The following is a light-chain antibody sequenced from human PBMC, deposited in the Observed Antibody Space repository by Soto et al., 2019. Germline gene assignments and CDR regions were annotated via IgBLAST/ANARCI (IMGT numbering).Light chain of an antibody. V-gene: IGKV3-20*01. J-gene: IGKJ1*01. Sequence: EILLTQSPGTLSLSPGERATLSCRAIQRVSSTYIAWYQVKPGQAPRLLIYDTSSRATGIPDRFSGSGSGTDFTLTITRLEPEDFAVYYCQQYNNWPPGTFGQGTKVDIK. CDR3: QQYNNWPPGT. CDR1: QRVSSTY. CDR2: DTS.